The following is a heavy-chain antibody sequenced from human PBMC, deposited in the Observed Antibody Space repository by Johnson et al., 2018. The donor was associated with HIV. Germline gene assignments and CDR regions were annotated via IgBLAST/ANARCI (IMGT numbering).Heavy chain of an antibody. J-gene: IGHJ3*02. V-gene: IGHV3-30*04. CDR1: GFTFTSYT. CDR2: ISHDGTNE. D-gene: IGHD1-26*01. Sequence: QVQLVESGGGVVPPGRSLRLTCAASGFTFTSYTMHWVRQAPGKGPEWVAMISHDGTNENYADSVKGRFTISRDNSKNTVYLQMSSLRPEDTAVYYCAKEWSAFDIWGQGTMVTVYS. CDR3: AKEWSAFDI.